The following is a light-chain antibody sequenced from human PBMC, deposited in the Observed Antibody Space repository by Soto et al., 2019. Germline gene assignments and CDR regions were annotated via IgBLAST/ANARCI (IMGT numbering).Light chain of an antibody. J-gene: IGLJ2*01. CDR3: QSYDSSLSAVV. Sequence: QSVLTQPPSVSGAPGQRVTISCTGSSSNIGAGYDVHWYQQLPGTAPKLLIYGNSNRPSGVPDRFSGSKSGTSASLAITGFQAADEADYYCQSYDSSLSAVVFGGGTKLTVL. CDR1: SSNIGAGYD. CDR2: GNS. V-gene: IGLV1-40*01.